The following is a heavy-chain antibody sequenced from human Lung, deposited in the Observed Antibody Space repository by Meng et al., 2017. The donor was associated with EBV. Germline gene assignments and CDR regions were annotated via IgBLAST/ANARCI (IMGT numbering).Heavy chain of an antibody. V-gene: IGHV1-18*01. D-gene: IGHD6-19*01. CDR3: ARDPSNTSGRYAYFDY. Sequence: QLQLVQSGAEVKKPGASVRVSCKASGYTFPHHGISWIRQDPGQGLEWMGWISCYNGDTNYAQKLQGRVTMTTDTSTNTAYMDLRGLRSDDTAVYYCARDPSNTSGRYAYFDYWGQGTLVTVSS. CDR1: GYTFPHHG. J-gene: IGHJ4*02. CDR2: ISCYNGDT.